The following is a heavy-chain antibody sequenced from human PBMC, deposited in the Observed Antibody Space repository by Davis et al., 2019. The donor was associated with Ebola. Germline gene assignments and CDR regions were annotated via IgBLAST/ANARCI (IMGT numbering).Heavy chain of an antibody. CDR1: GGSISSGGYY. J-gene: IGHJ4*02. Sequence: SETLSLTCTVSGGSISSGGYYWSWIRQPPGKGLEWIGEINHSGSTNYNPSLKSRVTISVDTSKNQFSLKLSSVTAADTAVYYCAKRSSSFFDYWGQGTLVTVSS. CDR3: AKRSSSFFDY. D-gene: IGHD6-6*01. CDR2: INHSGST. V-gene: IGHV4-39*07.